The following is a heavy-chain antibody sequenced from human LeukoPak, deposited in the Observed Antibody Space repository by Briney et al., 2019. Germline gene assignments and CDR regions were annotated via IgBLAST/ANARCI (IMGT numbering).Heavy chain of an antibody. J-gene: IGHJ4*02. V-gene: IGHV4-34*01. CDR1: SGSFSGYY. Sequence: SETLSLTCTVYSGSFSGYYWSWIRQPPGKGLEWIGEINHGGGTRYNPSLKSRATISVDTSKKQFSLNLTSVTAADTAVYYCARGEDGTGDYRPTYFDSWGQGTPVTVSS. D-gene: IGHD4-17*01. CDR3: ARGEDGTGDYRPTYFDS. CDR2: INHGGGT.